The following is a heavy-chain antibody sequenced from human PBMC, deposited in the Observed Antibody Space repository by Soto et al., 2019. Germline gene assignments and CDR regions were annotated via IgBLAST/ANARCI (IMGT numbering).Heavy chain of an antibody. CDR2: IKQDGSEK. V-gene: IGHV3-7*01. CDR1: GFTFSSYW. D-gene: IGHD3-3*01. Sequence: GGSLRLSCAASGFTFSSYWMSWVRQAPGKGLEWVANIKQDGSEKYYVDSVKGRFTISRDNAKNSLYLQMNSLRAEDTAVYYCARVGTYYDFWSGSIGYYYYMDVWGKGTTVTVSS. J-gene: IGHJ6*03. CDR3: ARVGTYYDFWSGSIGYYYYMDV.